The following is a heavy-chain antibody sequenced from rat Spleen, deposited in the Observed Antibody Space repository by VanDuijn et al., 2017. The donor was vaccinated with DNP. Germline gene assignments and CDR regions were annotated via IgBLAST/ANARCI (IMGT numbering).Heavy chain of an antibody. CDR3: SRYGDYSALDA. Sequence: QVQLKETGPGLVQPSQTLSLTCTVSGFSVTDYSVHWVRQPPGKVLEWIAAISSGGITYYNSPLKSRLSINRDTSKSQVFLKMDRLQTEDIAIYYCSRYGDYSALDAWGQGTSVTVSS. CDR2: ISSGGIT. V-gene: IGHV2-6*01. CDR1: GFSVTDYS. J-gene: IGHJ4*01. D-gene: IGHD1-11*01.